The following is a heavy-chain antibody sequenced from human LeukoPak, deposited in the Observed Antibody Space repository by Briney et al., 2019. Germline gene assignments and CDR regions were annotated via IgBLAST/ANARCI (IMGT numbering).Heavy chain of an antibody. Sequence: SETLSLTCAVYGGSFSGYYWSWTRQPPGKGLEWIGEINHSGSTNYNPSLKSRVTISVDTSKNQFSLKLSSVTAADTAVYYCARDVQPYFDYWGQGTLVTVSS. CDR1: GGSFSGYY. J-gene: IGHJ4*02. CDR3: ARDVQPYFDY. CDR2: INHSGST. D-gene: IGHD1-14*01. V-gene: IGHV4-34*01.